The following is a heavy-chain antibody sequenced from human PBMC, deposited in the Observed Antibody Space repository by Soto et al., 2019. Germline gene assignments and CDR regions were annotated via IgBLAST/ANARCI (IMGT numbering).Heavy chain of an antibody. CDR3: ARDEGYCSGGSCYFDY. CDR2: IYYSGST. J-gene: IGHJ4*02. Sequence: QVQLQESGPGLVKPSQTLSLTCTVSGGSISSGDYYWSWIRQPPGKGLVWIGYIYYSGSTYYNPSIKSRVTISVDTSKNQFTLKLSSVTAADTAVYYCARDEGYCSGGSCYFDYWGQGTLVTVSS. V-gene: IGHV4-30-4*01. CDR1: GGSISSGDYY. D-gene: IGHD2-15*01.